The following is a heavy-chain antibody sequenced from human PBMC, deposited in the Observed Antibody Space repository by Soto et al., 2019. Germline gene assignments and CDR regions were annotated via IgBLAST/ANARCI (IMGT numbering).Heavy chain of an antibody. CDR1: GVNFSGYW. D-gene: IGHD3-22*01. Sequence: GGSLRLSCAASGVNFSGYWMHWVRQAPGKGLVWVSRIDTDGSYTNYADSVKGRFTISRDNAKNAPYLQMNSLRAEDTAVYYCARAYYYDSSGYIKDIWGQGTMVTVSS. CDR3: ARAYYYDSSGYIKDI. CDR2: IDTDGSYT. J-gene: IGHJ3*02. V-gene: IGHV3-74*01.